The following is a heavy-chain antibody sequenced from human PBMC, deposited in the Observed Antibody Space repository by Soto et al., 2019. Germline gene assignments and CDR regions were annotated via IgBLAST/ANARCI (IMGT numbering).Heavy chain of an antibody. Sequence: ASVKVSCKASGGTFSSYTISWVRQAHEQGLEWMGRIIPILGIANYAQKFQGRVTITADKSPSTAYMELSSLRSEDTAVYYCAIIGYCSGGSCYSFDPWGQRTLVTVSS. J-gene: IGHJ5*02. D-gene: IGHD2-15*01. V-gene: IGHV1-69*02. CDR2: IIPILGIA. CDR1: GGTFSSYT. CDR3: AIIGYCSGGSCYSFDP.